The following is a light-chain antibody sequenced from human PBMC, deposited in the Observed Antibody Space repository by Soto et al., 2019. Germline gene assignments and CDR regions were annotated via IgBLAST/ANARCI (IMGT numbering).Light chain of an antibody. CDR1: QSVSSSY. J-gene: IGKJ4*01. Sequence: EFVLTQSPGTLSLSPGERATLSCRASQSVSSSYLAWYQQKPGQAPRILIYGASTRATGIPDRFSGSGSGTDFTLTISRLEPEDFAVYYCQPYGSSPPLTFGGGTKVEIK. CDR3: QPYGSSPPLT. CDR2: GAS. V-gene: IGKV3-20*01.